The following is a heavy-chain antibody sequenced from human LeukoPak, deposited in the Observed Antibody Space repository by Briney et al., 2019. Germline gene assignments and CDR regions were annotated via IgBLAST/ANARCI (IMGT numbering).Heavy chain of an antibody. V-gene: IGHV1-69*05. J-gene: IGHJ6*03. CDR3: ARGVFGTENDYYYYMDV. CDR2: IIPIFGTA. D-gene: IGHD3-3*01. Sequence: SVKVSCKASGGTFSSYAISWVRQAPGQGLEWMGGIIPIFGTANYAQKFQGRVTITTDESTSTASMELSSLRSEDTAVYYCARGVFGTENDYYYYMDVWGKGTTVTVSS. CDR1: GGTFSSYA.